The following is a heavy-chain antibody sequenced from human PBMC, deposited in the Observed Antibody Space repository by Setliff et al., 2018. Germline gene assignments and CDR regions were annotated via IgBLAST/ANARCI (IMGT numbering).Heavy chain of an antibody. J-gene: IGHJ4*02. V-gene: IGHV5-51*01. CDR3: ARHRGRAAAGTCFDI. D-gene: IGHD6-13*01. CDR2: IYPLDSDT. Sequence: GESLKISCKGSGYSFTSYWIGWVRQMPGKGLEWMGIIYPLDSDTRYSPSFQGQVTISADKSVSTAYLQWSSLKASDTATYYCARHRGRAAAGTCFDIWGQGTLVTVSS. CDR1: GYSFTSYW.